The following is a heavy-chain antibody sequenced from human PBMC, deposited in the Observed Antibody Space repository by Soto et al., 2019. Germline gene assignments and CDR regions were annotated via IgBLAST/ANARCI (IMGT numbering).Heavy chain of an antibody. CDR1: GFTVSSNY. Sequence: PGGSLRLSCAVSGFTVSSNYMSGVRQAPGQGLEWVSSLYSGGNTYYADSVKGRFILSRDNSRNTLYFEMNGLRAEDTAVYYCARDQRDGNSWPSSDYHYGMDVWGQGTTVTVSS. J-gene: IGHJ6*02. CDR3: ARDQRDGNSWPSSDYHYGMDV. CDR2: LYSGGNT. D-gene: IGHD3-10*01. V-gene: IGHV3-53*01.